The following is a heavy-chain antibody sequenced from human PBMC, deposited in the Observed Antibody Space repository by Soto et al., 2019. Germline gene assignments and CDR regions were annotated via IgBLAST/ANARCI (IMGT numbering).Heavy chain of an antibody. D-gene: IGHD6-13*01. J-gene: IGHJ6*03. V-gene: IGHV3-21*01. CDR1: GFTFSSYS. CDR3: ARRGYSTSDDYYYYMDV. Sequence: GGSLRLSCAASGFTFSSYSMNWVRQAPGKGLEWVSSISSSSSYIYYADSVKGRFTISRGNAKNSLYLQMNSLRAEDTAVYYCARRGYSTSDDYYYYMDVWGKGTTVTVSS. CDR2: ISSSSSYI.